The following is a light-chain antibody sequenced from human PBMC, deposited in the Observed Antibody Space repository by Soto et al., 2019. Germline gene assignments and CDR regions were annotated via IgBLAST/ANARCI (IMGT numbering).Light chain of an antibody. J-gene: IGKJ3*01. CDR1: QSVSSSY. CDR3: QQYGSSPLFT. Sequence: EIVLTQSPGTLSLSPGERATLSCRASQSVSSSYLAWYQQKPGQAPRLLIYGASSRATGIPDRFSGSGSGTDFALPISRLEPEDFAVYYCQQYGSSPLFTVGPGNKVDIE. CDR2: GAS. V-gene: IGKV3-20*01.